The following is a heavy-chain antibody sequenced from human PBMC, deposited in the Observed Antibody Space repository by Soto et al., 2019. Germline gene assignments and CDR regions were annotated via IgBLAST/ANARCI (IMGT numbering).Heavy chain of an antibody. CDR1: GFSFDDYA. J-gene: IGHJ4*02. D-gene: IGHD4-17*01. Sequence: SLRLSCAASGFSFDDYAMHWVRQAPGKGLEWVSGISWNSGSIGYADSVKGRFTISRDNAKNSLYLQMNSLRAEDTALYYCAKLPLRGPFDYWGQGTLVTVSS. CDR2: ISWNSGSI. CDR3: AKLPLRGPFDY. V-gene: IGHV3-9*01.